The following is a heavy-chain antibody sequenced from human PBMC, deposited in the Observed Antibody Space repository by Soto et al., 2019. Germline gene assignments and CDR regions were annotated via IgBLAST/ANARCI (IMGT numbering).Heavy chain of an antibody. Sequence: QVQLVQSGPEVKKPGASVKVSCKGSGYTFSNYGVTWVRQAPGQGLERLGWVSAYNRNTDYAQKFEDRATMTIDTSTNTAYLELRGLTPDDTAVSYCARERRWEPLLYWGQGTL. V-gene: IGHV1-18*01. CDR1: GYTFSNYG. CDR3: ARERRWEPLLY. CDR2: VSAYNRNT. D-gene: IGHD1-26*01. J-gene: IGHJ4*02.